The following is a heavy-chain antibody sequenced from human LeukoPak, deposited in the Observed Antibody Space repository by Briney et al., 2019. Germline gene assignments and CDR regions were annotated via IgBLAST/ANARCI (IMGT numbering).Heavy chain of an antibody. J-gene: IGHJ4*02. D-gene: IGHD1-1*01. CDR2: TYYRSKWYT. V-gene: IGHV6-1*01. CDR1: GDSVSSNSAA. CDR3: ARSTGPIDY. Sequence: SQTLSLTCANAGDSVSSNSAAWNWIRQSPSRGLEWLGRTYYRSKWYTYYAASVKSRVAINRDTSKNQFSLQLNSVTPEDTAVHYCARSTGPIDYWGQGTLVTVSS.